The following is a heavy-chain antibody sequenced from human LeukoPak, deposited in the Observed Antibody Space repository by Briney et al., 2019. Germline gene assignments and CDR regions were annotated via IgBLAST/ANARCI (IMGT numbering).Heavy chain of an antibody. CDR1: GFTFSSYA. J-gene: IGHJ3*02. Sequence: GGSLRLSCAASGFTFSSYAMSWVRQAPGKGLEWVSAISGSGGSTYYADSVKGRFTISRDNSKNTLYLQMNSLRAEDTALYYCAKPPYSSSNAFDIWGQGTIVTVSS. D-gene: IGHD6-6*01. CDR2: ISGSGGST. V-gene: IGHV3-23*01. CDR3: AKPPYSSSNAFDI.